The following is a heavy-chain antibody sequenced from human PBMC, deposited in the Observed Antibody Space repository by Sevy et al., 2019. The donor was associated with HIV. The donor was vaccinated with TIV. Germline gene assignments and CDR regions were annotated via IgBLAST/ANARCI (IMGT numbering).Heavy chain of an antibody. CDR2: ISTTSIIT. CDR1: GFTFSSYT. J-gene: IGHJ3*02. CDR3: ARDASPYCSGGRCYFDAFDI. Sequence: GGSLRLSCAASGFTFSSYTMNWVRQAPGKGLEWVSYISTTSIITYYADSVRGRFTISRDNTKNSLYLQMNSLRAEDSAVYYCARDASPYCSGGRCYFDAFDIWGQGTMVTVSS. V-gene: IGHV3-48*01. D-gene: IGHD2-15*01.